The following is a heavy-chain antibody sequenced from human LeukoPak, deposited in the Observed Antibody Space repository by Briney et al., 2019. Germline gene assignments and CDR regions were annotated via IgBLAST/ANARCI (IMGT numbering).Heavy chain of an antibody. CDR1: GYTFTSYG. J-gene: IGHJ2*01. V-gene: IGHV1-18*01. CDR3: ARATRYDSSDARSHYFDL. Sequence: GASVKVSCKASGYTFTSYGISWVRQAPGQGLEWMGWISAYNGNTNYAQKLQGRVTMTTDTSTSTAYMELRSLRSDDTAVFYCARATRYDSSDARSHYFDLWGRGTLVTVSS. CDR2: ISAYNGNT. D-gene: IGHD3-22*01.